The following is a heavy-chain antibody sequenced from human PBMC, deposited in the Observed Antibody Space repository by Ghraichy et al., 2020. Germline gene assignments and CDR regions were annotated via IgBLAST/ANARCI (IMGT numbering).Heavy chain of an antibody. CDR1: GGSISSSSYY. Sequence: SETLSLTCTVSGGSISSSSYYWGWIRQPPGKGLEWIGSIFYRGNTYYNPSLKSRVTMSVDTSKNQFSLKLSSVTAADTAVYYCASPRGNNWFDPWGQGTLVTVSS. CDR2: IFYRGNT. CDR3: ASPRGNNWFDP. J-gene: IGHJ5*02. V-gene: IGHV4-39*01. D-gene: IGHD3-10*01.